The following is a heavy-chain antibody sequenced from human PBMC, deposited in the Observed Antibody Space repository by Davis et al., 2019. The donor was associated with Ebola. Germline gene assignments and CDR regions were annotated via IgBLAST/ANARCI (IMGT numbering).Heavy chain of an antibody. V-gene: IGHV4-34*01. Sequence: PGGSLRLSCAVYGGSFSGYYWSWIRQPPGKGLEWIGEINHSGSTNYNPSLKSRVTISVDTSKNQFSLKLSSVTAADTAVYYCARGYCSSTSCYTGWFDPWGQGTLVTVSS. D-gene: IGHD2-2*02. CDR2: INHSGST. CDR3: ARGYCSSTSCYTGWFDP. J-gene: IGHJ5*02. CDR1: GGSFSGYY.